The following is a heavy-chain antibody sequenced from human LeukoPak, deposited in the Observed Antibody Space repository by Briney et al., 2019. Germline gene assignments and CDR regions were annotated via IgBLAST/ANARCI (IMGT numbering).Heavy chain of an antibody. CDR2: MYYSGST. Sequence: ETLSLTCTVSGGSISSSGYYWGWIRQPPGKGLEWIGSMYYSGSTYYNPSLKSRVTMSVDTSKNQFSLNLNSVTAADTAVYYCARGPTTVTRAFDYWGQGTLVTVSS. V-gene: IGHV4-39*07. CDR3: ARGPTTVTRAFDY. J-gene: IGHJ4*02. CDR1: GGSISSSGYY. D-gene: IGHD4-17*01.